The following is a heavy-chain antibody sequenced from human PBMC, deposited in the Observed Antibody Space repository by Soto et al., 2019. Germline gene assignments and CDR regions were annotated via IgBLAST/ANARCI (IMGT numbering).Heavy chain of an antibody. CDR2: IVVASGQT. CDR3: SADRPDIGVGWWV. CDR1: GSGFIRSG. D-gene: IGHD2-15*01. V-gene: IGHV1-58*02. J-gene: IGHJ6*02. Sequence: SVKVSCKASGSGFIRSGIQWVRQAHGQRLEWIGWIVVASGQTNYAQNFRGRVAITRDTSTATAYIELTGLTSEDTAVYFCSADRPDIGVGWWVWGQGTTVTVSS.